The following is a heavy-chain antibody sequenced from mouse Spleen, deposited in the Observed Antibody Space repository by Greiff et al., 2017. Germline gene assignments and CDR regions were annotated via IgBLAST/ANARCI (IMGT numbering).Heavy chain of an antibody. CDR1: GYTFTDYE. CDR2: IDPETGGT. D-gene: IGHD1-1*01. CDR3: TSYYGSSYRGFAY. J-gene: IGHJ3*01. V-gene: IGHV1-15*01. Sequence: VKLVESGAELVRPGASVTLSCKASGYTFTDYEMHWVKQTPVHGLEWIGAIDPETGGTAYNQKFKGKAILTADKSSSTAYMELRSLTSEDSAVYYCTSYYGSSYRGFAYWGQGTLVTVSA.